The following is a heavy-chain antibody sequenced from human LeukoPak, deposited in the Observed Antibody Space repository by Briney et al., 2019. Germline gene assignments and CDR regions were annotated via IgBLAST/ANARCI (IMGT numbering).Heavy chain of an antibody. Sequence: SVKVSCKASGGTFSSYAISWVRQAPGQGLEWMGGIIPIFGTANYAQKFQGRVTITTDESTSTAYMELSSLRSEDTAVYYCARVLYYDILTGYPYYYYMDVWGKGTTVTVPS. CDR2: IIPIFGTA. V-gene: IGHV1-69*05. CDR1: GGTFSSYA. D-gene: IGHD3-9*01. J-gene: IGHJ6*03. CDR3: ARVLYYDILTGYPYYYYMDV.